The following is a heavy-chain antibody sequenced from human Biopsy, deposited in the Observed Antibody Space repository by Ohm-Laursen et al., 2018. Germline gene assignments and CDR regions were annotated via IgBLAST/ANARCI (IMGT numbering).Heavy chain of an antibody. Sequence: GTLSLTCTVSGGDISHYYWTWIRQPAGQGLEWIGRIYITGDTDYNPSLKSRVTMSVDSSKNQFSLKLKSVTAADTAIYYFARAPPLIRGVVESWFDPWGQGILVTVSS. CDR3: ARAPPLIRGVVESWFDP. CDR2: IYITGDT. D-gene: IGHD3-10*01. V-gene: IGHV4-4*07. J-gene: IGHJ5*02. CDR1: GGDISHYY.